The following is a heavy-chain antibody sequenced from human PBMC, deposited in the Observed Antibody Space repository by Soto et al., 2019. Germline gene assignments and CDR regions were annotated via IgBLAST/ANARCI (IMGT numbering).Heavy chain of an antibody. CDR2: ISSSSSTI. CDR3: ARDRIGPGGNEYFDY. J-gene: IGHJ4*02. V-gene: IGHV3-48*01. CDR1: GFTFSSYS. D-gene: IGHD2-15*01. Sequence: GGSLILSCAASGFTFSSYSMNWVRQAPGKGLEWVSYISSSSSTIYYADSVKGRFTISRDNAKNSLYLQMNSLRAEDTAVYYCARDRIGPGGNEYFDYWGQGTLVTVSS.